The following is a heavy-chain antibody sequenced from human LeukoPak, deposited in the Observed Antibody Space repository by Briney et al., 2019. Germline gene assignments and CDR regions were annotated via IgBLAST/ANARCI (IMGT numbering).Heavy chain of an antibody. Sequence: GGSLRLSCAASGFNFGAYAMSWVRQAPGEGLEWVSAINGLGGSTYSADSVKGRFTISRDNSRNTLYLQMDNLRAEDTVVYFCAKAPRDGYNPLDYWGQGTLVTVSS. D-gene: IGHD5-24*01. CDR3: AKAPRDGYNPLDY. CDR1: GFNFGAYA. J-gene: IGHJ4*02. CDR2: INGLGGST. V-gene: IGHV3-23*01.